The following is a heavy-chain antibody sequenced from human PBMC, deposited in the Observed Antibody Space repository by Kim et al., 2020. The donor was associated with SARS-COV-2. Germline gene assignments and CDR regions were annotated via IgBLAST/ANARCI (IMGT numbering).Heavy chain of an antibody. Sequence: SKSYEQKFQGRATRTRDTSTSTVYMELGSLRSEDKAVYYCAREQTGAFDIWGQGTMVTVSS. V-gene: IGHV1-46*01. J-gene: IGHJ3*02. CDR2: SK. CDR3: AREQTGAFDI.